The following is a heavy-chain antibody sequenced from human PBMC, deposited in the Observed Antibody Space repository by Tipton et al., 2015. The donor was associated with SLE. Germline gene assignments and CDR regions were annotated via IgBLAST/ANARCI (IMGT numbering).Heavy chain of an antibody. V-gene: IGHV4-39*01. Sequence: TLSLTCTVPGVSISSRTYYWAWIRQPPGKGVEWIGEINHRGSTNYNPSLKSRVTISVDTSKNQFSLKLSSVTAADTAVYYCARQWELYFDYWGQGTLVTVSS. CDR3: ARQWELYFDY. CDR1: GVSISSRTYY. CDR2: INHRGST. D-gene: IGHD1-26*01. J-gene: IGHJ4*02.